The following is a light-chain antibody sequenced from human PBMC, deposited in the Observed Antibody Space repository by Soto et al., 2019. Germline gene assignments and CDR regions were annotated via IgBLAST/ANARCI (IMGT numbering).Light chain of an antibody. CDR1: QSVGSY. V-gene: IGKV3-11*01. CDR2: DAS. CDR3: QQRSNRLPIT. J-gene: IGKJ5*01. Sequence: ETGLTQSPVTLSLSPGERATLSCRASQSVGSYFAWYQQKPGQAPRLLIYDASSRAPGVPARFSGSGSGTDFTLTISSLEPEDFAVYYCQQRSNRLPITFGQGTRLDIK.